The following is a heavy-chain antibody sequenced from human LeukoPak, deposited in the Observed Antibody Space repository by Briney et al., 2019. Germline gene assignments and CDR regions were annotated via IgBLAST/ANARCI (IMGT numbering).Heavy chain of an antibody. V-gene: IGHV3-23*01. CDR3: AKGTYGSGTYGSIDY. Sequence: PGGSLRLSCAASGFTFSSYGMSWVRQAPGKGLEGVSTIRGSGDITYYADSVKGRFTISRDNSKNTLYLQMNSLRAEDTAVYYCAKGTYGSGTYGSIDYWGQGILVTVSS. J-gene: IGHJ4*02. CDR1: GFTFSSYG. CDR2: IRGSGDIT. D-gene: IGHD3-10*01.